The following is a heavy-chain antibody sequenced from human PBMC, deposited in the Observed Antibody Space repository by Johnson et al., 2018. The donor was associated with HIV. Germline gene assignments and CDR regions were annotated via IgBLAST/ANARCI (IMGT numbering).Heavy chain of an antibody. CDR3: AKDQNSHRAFDI. D-gene: IGHD4-11*01. V-gene: IGHV3-23*04. J-gene: IGHJ3*02. CDR2: ISGSGGST. CDR1: GFTFNYYW. Sequence: VQLVESGGGLVQPGGSLRLSCEASGFTFNYYWMTWVRQAPGKGLEWVSAISGSGGSTYYADSVKGRFTISRDNSKNTLYMQMNSLRAEDTAVYYCAKDQNSHRAFDIWGQGTMVTVSS.